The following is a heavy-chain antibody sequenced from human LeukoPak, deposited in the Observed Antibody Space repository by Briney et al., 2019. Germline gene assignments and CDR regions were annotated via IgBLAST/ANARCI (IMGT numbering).Heavy chain of an antibody. V-gene: IGHV3-66*04. J-gene: IGHJ4*02. CDR3: ARPPYGGVDY. CDR2: IYSGGSI. D-gene: IGHD4-23*01. Sequence: GGSLGLSCAASGLTVSSYMSWVRQAPGKGLEWVSVIYSGGSIYYADSVKGRFTISRDKSKNTLYLQMNSLRAGDTAVYYCARPPYGGVDYWGQGTLVTVSS. CDR1: GLTVSSY.